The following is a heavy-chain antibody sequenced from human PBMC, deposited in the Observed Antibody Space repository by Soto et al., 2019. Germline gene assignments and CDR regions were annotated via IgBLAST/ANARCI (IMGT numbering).Heavy chain of an antibody. CDR3: ARVPPWGNSAGDYYIQHYDS. CDR1: GGTFSSYA. CDR2: IIPIFGTA. D-gene: IGHD3-10*01. V-gene: IGHV1-69*06. Sequence: SVKVSCKASGGTFSSYAISWVRLAPGQGLEWMGGIIPIFGTANYAQKFQGRVTITADKSTTTAYLELSSLRSEDTAVYYCARVPPWGNSAGDYYIQHYDSWGQGTPVTVSS. J-gene: IGHJ4*02.